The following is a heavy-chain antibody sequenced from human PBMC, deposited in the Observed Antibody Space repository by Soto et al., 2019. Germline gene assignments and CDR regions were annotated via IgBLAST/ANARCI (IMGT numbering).Heavy chain of an antibody. Sequence: QVQLVQSGAEVRKPGASVTVSCRSSGDSFNDYYIHWVRQAPGQGLGWMGWINPNSGVTKYAQKFQGWVSVTRDTSFRTVYMQLSRLSSDDTAVYYCARESGGATATLDYYYFCMDVWGTGPRVTVSS. V-gene: IGHV1-2*04. D-gene: IGHD5-12*01. J-gene: IGHJ6*03. CDR1: GDSFNDYY. CDR2: INPNSGVT. CDR3: ARESGGATATLDYYYFCMDV.